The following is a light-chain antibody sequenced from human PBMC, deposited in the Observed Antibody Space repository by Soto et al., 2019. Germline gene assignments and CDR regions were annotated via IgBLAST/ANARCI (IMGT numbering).Light chain of an antibody. CDR1: ALPTKD. J-gene: IGLJ3*02. CDR3: YSTDSSGHYRV. V-gene: IGLV3-10*01. CDR2: EDS. Sequence: SYELTQPPSVSVSPGQTARITCSGDALPTKDASWFQQKSGQAPVLVIYEDSKRPSGIPERISGSSSGTMATLTISGAQVEDEADYYCYSTDSSGHYRVFGGGTKVTVL.